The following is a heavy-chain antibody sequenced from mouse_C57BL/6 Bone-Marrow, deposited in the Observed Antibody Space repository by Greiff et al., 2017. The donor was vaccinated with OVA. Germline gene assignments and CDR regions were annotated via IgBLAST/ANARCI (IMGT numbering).Heavy chain of an antibody. CDR1: GYTFTSYW. J-gene: IGHJ4*01. CDR2: IHPNSGST. D-gene: IGHD2-2*01. Sequence: QVQLQQPGAELVKPGASVKLSCKASGYTFTSYWMHWVKQRPGQGLEWIGMIHPNSGSTNYNEKFKSKATLTVDKSSSTAYMQLSSLTSEDSAVYHCARALIYYGYDVLMDYWGQGTSVTVSS. CDR3: ARALIYYGYDVLMDY. V-gene: IGHV1-64*01.